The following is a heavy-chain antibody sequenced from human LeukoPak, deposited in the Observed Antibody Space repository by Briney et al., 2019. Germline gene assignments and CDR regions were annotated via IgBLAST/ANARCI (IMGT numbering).Heavy chain of an antibody. D-gene: IGHD1-26*01. V-gene: IGHV3-7*01. CDR1: GFTFSRYW. Sequence: GGSLRLSCAASGFTFSRYWMSWVRQAPGKGLELVGNIKQDGSARFYGDSVKGRFTVSRDNAKNSLYIQMNSLRAEDTAVYYCARDREGSRDAFDIWGQGTMVTVSS. J-gene: IGHJ3*02. CDR2: IKQDGSAR. CDR3: ARDREGSRDAFDI.